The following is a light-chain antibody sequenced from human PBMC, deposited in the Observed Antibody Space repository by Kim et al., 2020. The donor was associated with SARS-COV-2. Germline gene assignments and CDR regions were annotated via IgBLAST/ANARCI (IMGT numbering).Light chain of an antibody. V-gene: IGKV2-30*01. CDR1: QSLDYSDGNTY. Sequence: DVVMTQSPLSLPVTLGQPASISCRSSQSLDYSDGNTYLNWFHQRPGQSPRRLIYQVSNRDSGVPDRFSGSGSATDFTLKISRVEAEDVGIYYCMQATPWPPTFGPGTKVDIK. CDR3: MQATPWPPT. CDR2: QVS. J-gene: IGKJ1*01.